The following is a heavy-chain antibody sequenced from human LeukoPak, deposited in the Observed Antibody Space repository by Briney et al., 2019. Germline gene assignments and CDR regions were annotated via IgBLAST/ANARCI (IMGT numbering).Heavy chain of an antibody. CDR2: INPSGGST. CDR3: ARLAMVRDDAFDI. D-gene: IGHD3-10*01. V-gene: IGHV1-46*01. J-gene: IGHJ3*02. Sequence: EASVKVSCKASGYTFTGYYMHWVRPAPGQGLEWMGIINPSGGSTSYAQKFQGRVTMTRDTSTSTVYMELSSLRSEDTAVYYCARLAMVRDDAFDIWGQGTMVTVSS. CDR1: GYTFTGYY.